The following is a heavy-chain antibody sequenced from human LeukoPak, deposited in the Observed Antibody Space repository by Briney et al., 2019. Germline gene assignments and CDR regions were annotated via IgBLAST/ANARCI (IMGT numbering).Heavy chain of an antibody. J-gene: IGHJ5*02. V-gene: IGHV4-61*02. CDR1: GSSIRRGSYY. Sequence: SETLSLTRTVSGSSIRRGSYYGSWIRQPAGKGLEWIGRIYTSGRTNYNPSLKRRVPISVDTHKHQFSLTLSSVTAAHPAGYYCARDTLYWFDPGGQGTLVTVSS. CDR2: IYTSGRT. CDR3: ARDTLYWFDP.